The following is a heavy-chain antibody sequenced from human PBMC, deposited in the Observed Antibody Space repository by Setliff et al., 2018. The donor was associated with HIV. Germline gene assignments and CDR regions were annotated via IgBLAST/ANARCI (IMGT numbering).Heavy chain of an antibody. J-gene: IGHJ4*02. V-gene: IGHV4-38-2*01. CDR1: GYSISSGYF. Sequence: NPSETLSLTCGVSGYSISSGYFWGWIRQPPGKGLEWIGSIYHSGSTYCNPSLKSRVTISLDTSKYQFSLKLTSVTAADTAVYYCARLRISGWDLDYWGQGTLVTVSS. CDR3: ARLRISGWDLDY. CDR2: IYHSGST. D-gene: IGHD6-19*01.